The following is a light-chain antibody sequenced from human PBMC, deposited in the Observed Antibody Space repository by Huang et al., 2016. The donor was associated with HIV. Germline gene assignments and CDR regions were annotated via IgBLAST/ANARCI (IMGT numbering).Light chain of an antibody. CDR2: GTS. J-gene: IGKJ4*01. CDR1: QSVSTN. CDR3: QQYNNWPTLT. Sequence: EIVMTQSPATLSVSPGERATLACRASQSVSTNLAWYQQKAGQAPRLLMYGTSTRATGVTARVSGSGSGTEFNLTISSLESEDFAVYYCQQYNNWPTLTFGGGTRVEIK. V-gene: IGKV3-15*01.